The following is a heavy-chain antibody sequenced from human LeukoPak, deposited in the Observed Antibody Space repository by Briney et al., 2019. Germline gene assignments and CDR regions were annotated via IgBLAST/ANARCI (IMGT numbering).Heavy chain of an antibody. CDR2: IIPILGIA. CDR1: GGTFSSYA. CDR3: AMRYCSSTSRYTTSYYYYYGMDV. Sequence: GASVRVSCKASGGTFSSYAISWVRQAPGQGLEWMGRIIPILGIANYAQKFQGRVTITADKSTSTAYMELSSLRSEDTAVYYCAMRYCSSTSRYTTSYYYYYGMDVWGQGTTVTVSS. D-gene: IGHD2-2*02. V-gene: IGHV1-69*04. J-gene: IGHJ6*02.